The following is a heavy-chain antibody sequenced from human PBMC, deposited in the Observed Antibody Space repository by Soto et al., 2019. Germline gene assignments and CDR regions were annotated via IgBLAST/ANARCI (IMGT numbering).Heavy chain of an antibody. V-gene: IGHV4-59*08. CDR1: GGSISSYY. CDR3: ARLRYAYDILTGSPFDY. J-gene: IGHJ4*02. CDR2: IYYSGST. Sequence: PSETLSLTCTVSGGSISSYYWSWIRQPPGKGLEWIGYIYYSGSTNYNPSLKSRVTISVDTSKNQFSLKLSSVTAADTAVHYCARLRYAYDILTGSPFDYWGQGTLVTVSS. D-gene: IGHD3-9*01.